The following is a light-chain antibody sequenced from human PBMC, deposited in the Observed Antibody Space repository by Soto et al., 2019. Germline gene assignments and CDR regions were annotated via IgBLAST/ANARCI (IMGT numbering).Light chain of an antibody. CDR2: GAS. V-gene: IGKV3-20*01. J-gene: IGKJ1*01. Sequence: EIVLTQSPGTLSLSPGERAILSCRASQSVTSNYLAWYRQRPGQAPSLLIYGASSRATGIPDRFSGSGSGTDFTLTISGLEPEDFAVYYCQQYGNSPRTFGQGTRVE. CDR1: QSVTSNY. CDR3: QQYGNSPRT.